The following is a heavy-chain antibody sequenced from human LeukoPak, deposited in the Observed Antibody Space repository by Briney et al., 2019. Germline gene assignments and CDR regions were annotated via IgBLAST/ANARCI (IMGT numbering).Heavy chain of an antibody. D-gene: IGHD5-12*01. CDR3: ASHTRGGYSYYYYYMDV. J-gene: IGHJ6*03. V-gene: IGHV1-24*01. CDR1: GYTLTELS. Sequence: ASVKVSCKVSGYTLTELSMHWVRQAPGKGLEWMGGFDPEDGETIYAQKFQGRVTMTEDTSTDTAYMELSSLRSEDTAVYYCASHTRGGYSYYYYYMDVWGKGTTVTISS. CDR2: FDPEDGET.